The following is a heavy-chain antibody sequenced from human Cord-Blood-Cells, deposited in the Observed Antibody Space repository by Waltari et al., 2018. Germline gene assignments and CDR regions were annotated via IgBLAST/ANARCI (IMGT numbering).Heavy chain of an antibody. V-gene: IGHV4-34*01. CDR1: GGSFSGYY. J-gene: IGHJ4*02. CDR2: INHSGST. Sequence: QVQLQQWGAGLLKPSETLSLTCAVYGGSFSGYYWSWIRQPPGKGLEWIGEINHSGSTNCNPYRQGRVTISVDTSKNQFSLKLSSVTAADTAVYYCATFQYSSSWYYFDYWGQGTLVTVSS. CDR3: ATFQYSSSWYYFDY. D-gene: IGHD6-13*01.